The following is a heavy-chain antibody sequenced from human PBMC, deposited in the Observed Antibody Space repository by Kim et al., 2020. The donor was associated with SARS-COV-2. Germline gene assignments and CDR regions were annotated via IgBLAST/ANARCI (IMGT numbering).Heavy chain of an antibody. Sequence: GGSLRLSCAASGFTFSSYSMNWVRQAPGKGLEWVSSISSSSSYIYYADSVKGRFTISRDNAKNSLYLQMNSLRAEDTAVYYCAREGVGSYGDYDYPPSYYYYGMDVWGQGTTVTVSS. CDR1: GFTFSSYS. D-gene: IGHD4-17*01. J-gene: IGHJ6*02. CDR2: ISSSSSYI. V-gene: IGHV3-21*01. CDR3: AREGVGSYGDYDYPPSYYYYGMDV.